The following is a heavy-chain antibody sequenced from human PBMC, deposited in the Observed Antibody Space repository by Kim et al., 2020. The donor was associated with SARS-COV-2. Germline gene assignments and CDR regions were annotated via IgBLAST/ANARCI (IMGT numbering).Heavy chain of an antibody. Sequence: ASVKVSCKASGYTFTSYAMNWVRQAPGQGLEWMGWINTNTGNPTYAQGFTGRFVFSLDTSVSTAYLQISSLKAEDTAVYYCARGDTLGYCSGGSCYHYYYYGMDVWGQGTTVTVSS. CDR1: GYTFTSYA. D-gene: IGHD2-15*01. CDR2: INTNTGNP. CDR3: ARGDTLGYCSGGSCYHYYYYGMDV. V-gene: IGHV7-4-1*02. J-gene: IGHJ6*02.